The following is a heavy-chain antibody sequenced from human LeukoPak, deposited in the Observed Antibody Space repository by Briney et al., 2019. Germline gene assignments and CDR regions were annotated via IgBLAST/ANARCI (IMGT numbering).Heavy chain of an antibody. Sequence: PGGSLRLSRAASGFTFSSYGMHWVRQAPSKGLEWVAVISYDGSNKYYADSVKGRFTISRDNSKNTLYLQMNSLRAEDTAVYYCAKSQENYFDYWGQGTLVTVSS. V-gene: IGHV3-30*18. CDR1: GFTFSSYG. CDR3: AKSQENYFDY. J-gene: IGHJ4*02. CDR2: ISYDGSNK.